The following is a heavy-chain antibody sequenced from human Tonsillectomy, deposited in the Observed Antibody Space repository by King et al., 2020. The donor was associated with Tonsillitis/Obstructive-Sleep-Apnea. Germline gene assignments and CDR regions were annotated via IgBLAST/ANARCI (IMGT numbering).Heavy chain of an antibody. CDR1: GFTFSNYA. D-gene: IGHD3-3*01. CDR2: ISGSGGHT. J-gene: IGHJ4*02. Sequence: VQLVQSGGGLGQPGGSLRLSCAASGFTFSNYAMSWVRQAPGKGLEWVSTISGSGGHTYYADSVKGRFTISRDNSKNTLYLHMNSLRADDTAVYYCARGSDDFYYWGQGTLVTVSS. V-gene: IGHV3-23*04. CDR3: ARGSDDFYY.